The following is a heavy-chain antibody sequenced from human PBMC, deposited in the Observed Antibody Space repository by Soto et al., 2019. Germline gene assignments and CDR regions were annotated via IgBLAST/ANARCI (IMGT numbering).Heavy chain of an antibody. D-gene: IGHD5-12*01. CDR3: ARSPATWGAFDI. V-gene: IGHV1-3*01. CDR1: GYTFTSYA. J-gene: IGHJ3*02. CDR2: INAGNGDT. Sequence: ASVKVSCKASGYTFTSYAMHWVRQAPGQRLEWMGWINAGNGDTKYSQKFQGRVTITRDTSASTAYMELSSLRSEDTAVYYCARSPATWGAFDIWGQGTMVTVSS.